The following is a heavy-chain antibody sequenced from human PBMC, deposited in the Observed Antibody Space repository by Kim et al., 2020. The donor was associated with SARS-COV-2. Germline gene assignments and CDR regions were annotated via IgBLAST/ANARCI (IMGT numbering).Heavy chain of an antibody. CDR2: TSTYNGNI. Sequence: ASVKVSCKASGYEFTSHGISWVRQAPGRGLEWVGWTSTYNGNINYAQSLQGRVAMTTDTSTSTAYMELRDLTSDDAAIYFCARPHCSTSSCFVALDMKYYFDAWGQETLVTVSS. CDR1: GYEFTSHG. CDR3: ARPHCSTSSCFVALDMKYYFDA. D-gene: IGHD2-2*01. V-gene: IGHV1-18*04. J-gene: IGHJ4*02.